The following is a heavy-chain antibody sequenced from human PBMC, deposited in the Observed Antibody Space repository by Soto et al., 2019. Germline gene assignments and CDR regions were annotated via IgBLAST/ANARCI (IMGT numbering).Heavy chain of an antibody. CDR2: INPSGGST. Sequence: QVQLVQSGAEVKKPGASVKVSCKASGYTFTSYYMHWVRQAPGQGLEWMGIINPSGGSTSYAKKILGKASLNRDTSPSTVHTEPRCPRSDDSIVYWCARESRGITAERGYCDYWGQGTLVTVSS. CDR1: GYTFTSYY. D-gene: IGHD6-13*01. V-gene: IGHV1-46*01. J-gene: IGHJ4*02. CDR3: ARESRGITAERGYCDY.